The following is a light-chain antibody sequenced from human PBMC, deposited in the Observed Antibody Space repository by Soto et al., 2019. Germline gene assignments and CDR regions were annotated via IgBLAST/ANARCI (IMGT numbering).Light chain of an antibody. CDR1: QSVNSNF. V-gene: IGKV3-20*01. CDR2: GVS. J-gene: IGKJ2*01. Sequence: EIVFTQSPGTLSLSPGERATLSCRASQSVNSNFFAWYQQKPGQAPRLLIYGVSIRATGIPDRFTGSGSGTDFALTISGLEPEDFAIYYCQQYGNSPRTFGQGTKVDIK. CDR3: QQYGNSPRT.